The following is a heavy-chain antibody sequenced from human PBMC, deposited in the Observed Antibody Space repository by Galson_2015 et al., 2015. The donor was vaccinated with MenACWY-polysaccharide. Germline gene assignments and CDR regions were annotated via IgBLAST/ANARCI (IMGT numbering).Heavy chain of an antibody. J-gene: IGHJ5*02. Sequence: SLRLSCAASGFTFSSYTMTWVRQAPGKGLEWVSIITGGGDVTNYADSVKGRFTISRDNSKDTLYLQMNSLRADDTAIYYCAKVPRSYHFDPWGQGTLVTVSS. V-gene: IGHV3-23*01. CDR3: AKVPRSYHFDP. D-gene: IGHD3-3*02. CDR2: ITGGGDVT. CDR1: GFTFSSYT.